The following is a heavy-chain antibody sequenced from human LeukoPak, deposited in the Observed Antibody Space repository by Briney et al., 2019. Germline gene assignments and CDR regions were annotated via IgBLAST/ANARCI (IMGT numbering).Heavy chain of an antibody. V-gene: IGHV3-21*01. D-gene: IGHD3-10*01. J-gene: IGHJ3*02. CDR3: ARGPGTGDFDI. CDR1: GFTFSSYG. CDR2: ISSSSSYI. Sequence: NAGRSLRLSCAASGFTFSSYGMHWVRQAPGKGLEWASSISSSSSYIYYADSVKGRFTISRDNAKNSLYLQMNSLRAEDTAVYYCARGPGTGDFDIWGQGTMVTVSS.